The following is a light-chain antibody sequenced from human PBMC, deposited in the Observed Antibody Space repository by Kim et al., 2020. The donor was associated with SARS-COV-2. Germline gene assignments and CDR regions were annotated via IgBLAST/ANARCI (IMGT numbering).Light chain of an antibody. V-gene: IGKV4-1*01. J-gene: IGKJ4*01. CDR3: QQYYDRPLT. CDR2: WGS. CDR1: QSVLSSSNSKNY. Sequence: DIVMTQSPASLAVSLGARATINGRSSQSVLSSSNSKNYLAWYQQKPGQPPKLLIYWGSTRESEVPDRFSGSGSGTDFTLTISSLRAEDVEVYYCQQYYDRPLTFGGGTKVDIK.